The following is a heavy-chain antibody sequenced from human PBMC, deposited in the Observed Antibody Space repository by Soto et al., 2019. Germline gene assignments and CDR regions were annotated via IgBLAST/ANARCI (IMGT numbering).Heavy chain of an antibody. V-gene: IGHV1-2*04. CDR1: GYTFTGYY. D-gene: IGHD1-1*01. J-gene: IGHJ4*02. CDR2: IHPNSGGT. CDR3: ARDMNDAFDY. Sequence: QVQLVQSGAEVKKPGASVKVSCKASGYTFTGYYMHLVRQAPGQGLEWMGWIHPNSGGTNYAQTFQGWVTMTRDTSISTAYMELSRLRSDDTAVYYCARDMNDAFDYWGQGTLVTVSS.